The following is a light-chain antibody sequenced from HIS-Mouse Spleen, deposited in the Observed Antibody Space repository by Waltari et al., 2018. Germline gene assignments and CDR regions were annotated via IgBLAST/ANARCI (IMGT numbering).Light chain of an antibody. V-gene: IGLV3-10*01. CDR1: ALPKKY. J-gene: IGLJ2*01. CDR2: EDS. CDR3: YSTDSSGNHRV. Sequence: SYELTQPPSVSVSPGQTARITCSGDALPKKYAYWYQQKSGQAPVLVIYEDSKRPSGVPERCSGASSGTMATLTIGGAQVEDEADYYCYSTDSSGNHRVFGGGTKLTVL.